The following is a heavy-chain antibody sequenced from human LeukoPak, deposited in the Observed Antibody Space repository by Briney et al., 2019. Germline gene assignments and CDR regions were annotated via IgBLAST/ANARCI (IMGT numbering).Heavy chain of an antibody. Sequence: GGSLRLSCAASGFTFNTYWMGWVRLAPGKGLEWMAFVNEDGSSRYYVGSVKGRFAVSRDNAQNSLYLQMNNLRVDDTAIYYCARDRGSRAGSDYWGQGTRVTVSS. CDR1: GFTFNTYW. CDR2: VNEDGSSR. CDR3: ARDRGSRAGSDY. J-gene: IGHJ4*02. D-gene: IGHD3-10*01. V-gene: IGHV3-7*01.